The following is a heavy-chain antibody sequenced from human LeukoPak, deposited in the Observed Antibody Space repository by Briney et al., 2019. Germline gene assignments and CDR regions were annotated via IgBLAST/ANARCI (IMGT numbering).Heavy chain of an antibody. CDR3: AKSTRLRFLDQGYMDV. CDR1: GFTFSSYA. CDR2: ISGSGGST. V-gene: IGHV3-23*01. J-gene: IGHJ6*03. Sequence: GGSLRLSCAASGFTFSSYAMSWVRQAPGKGLEWVSAISGSGGSTYYADSVKGRFTISRDNSKNTLYLQMNSLRAEDTAVYYCAKSTRLRFLDQGYMDVWGKGTTATVSS. D-gene: IGHD3-3*01.